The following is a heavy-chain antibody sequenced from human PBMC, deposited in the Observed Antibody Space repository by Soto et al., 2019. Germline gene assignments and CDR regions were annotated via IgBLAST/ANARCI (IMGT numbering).Heavy chain of an antibody. CDR1: GFTVSSNY. CDR3: AGGGSYYAFDI. J-gene: IGHJ3*02. Sequence: GGSLRLSCAASGFTVSSNYMSWVRQAPGKGLEWVSVIYSGGSTYYADSVKGRFTISRDTSKNTLYLQMNSLRAEYTAVYYCAGGGSYYAFDIWGQGTMVTVSS. D-gene: IGHD1-26*01. CDR2: IYSGGST. V-gene: IGHV3-66*02.